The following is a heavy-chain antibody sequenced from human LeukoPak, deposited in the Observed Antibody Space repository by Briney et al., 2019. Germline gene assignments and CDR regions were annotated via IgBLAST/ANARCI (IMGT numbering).Heavy chain of an antibody. V-gene: IGHV3-11*06. CDR2: ISSSSSYT. J-gene: IGHJ6*02. CDR1: GFTFSDYY. Sequence: PGGSLRLSCAASGFTFSDYYMRWIRQAPGKGLEWVSYISSSSSYTNYADSVKGRFTISRDNAKNSLYLQMNSLRAEDTAVYYCARDRYYDFWSGYSSRDYYYYGMDVWGQGTTVTVSS. CDR3: ARDRYYDFWSGYSSRDYYYYGMDV. D-gene: IGHD3-3*01.